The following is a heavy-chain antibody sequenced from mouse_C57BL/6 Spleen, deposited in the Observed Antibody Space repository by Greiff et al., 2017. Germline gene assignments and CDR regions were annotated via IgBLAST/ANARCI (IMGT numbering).Heavy chain of an antibody. CDR1: GYTFTSYW. Sequence: QVQLQQSGAELVRPGSSVKLSCKASGYTFTSYWMHWVKQRPIQGLEWIGNIDPSDSETHYNQKFKDKATLTVDKSSSTAYMQLSSLTSEDSAVYYCARRYYYGSSYPWYFDVWGTGTTVTVSS. D-gene: IGHD1-1*01. CDR2: IDPSDSET. CDR3: ARRYYYGSSYPWYFDV. V-gene: IGHV1-52*01. J-gene: IGHJ1*03.